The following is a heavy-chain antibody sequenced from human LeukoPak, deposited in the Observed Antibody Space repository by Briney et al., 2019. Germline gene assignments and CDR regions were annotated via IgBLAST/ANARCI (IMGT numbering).Heavy chain of an antibody. CDR2: ISGSGGNT. CDR1: GFTFSSYA. Sequence: GGSLRLSCAASGFTFSSYAMTWVRQAPGKGLEWVSGISGSGGNTYYTDSVRGRLSISRDNSKNTLYLQMSSLRAEGTAVYFCARDFGSGSYLIFDYFDYWGQGALVTVSS. CDR3: ARDFGSGSYLIFDYFDY. V-gene: IGHV3-23*01. J-gene: IGHJ4*02. D-gene: IGHD3-10*01.